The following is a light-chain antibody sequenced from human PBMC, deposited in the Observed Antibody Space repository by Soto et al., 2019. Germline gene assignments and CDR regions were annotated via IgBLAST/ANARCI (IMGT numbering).Light chain of an antibody. CDR1: QSVSSNY. V-gene: IGKV3-20*01. CDR2: GAS. Sequence: IVLTQSPGTLSLSPGERATLSCRASQSVSSNYLAWYQQKPGHAPRLLIYGASSRATGIPDRFSGSWSGTDFTLTISRLEPEDFAVYYCQQYISSPRTFGQGTKVDIK. CDR3: QQYISSPRT. J-gene: IGKJ1*01.